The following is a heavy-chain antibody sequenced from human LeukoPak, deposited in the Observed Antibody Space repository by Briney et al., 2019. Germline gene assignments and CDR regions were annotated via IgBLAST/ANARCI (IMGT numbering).Heavy chain of an antibody. D-gene: IGHD2-15*01. CDR1: GFTFSSYS. V-gene: IGHV3-21*01. Sequence: KPGGSLRLPCAASGFTFSSYSMNWVRQAPGKGLEWVSSISSSSSYIYYADSVKGRFTISRDNAKNSLYLQMNSLRAEDTAVYYCARGSYCSGGSCFDYWGQGTLVTVSS. CDR2: ISSSSSYI. J-gene: IGHJ4*02. CDR3: ARGSYCSGGSCFDY.